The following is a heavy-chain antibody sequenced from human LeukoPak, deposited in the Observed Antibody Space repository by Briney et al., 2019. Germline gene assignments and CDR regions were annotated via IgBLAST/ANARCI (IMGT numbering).Heavy chain of an antibody. CDR1: GFNFRSYG. D-gene: IGHD1-26*01. Sequence: GGSLRLSCAASGFNFRSYGMHWVRQAPGKGLEWVAFIRYDGSNKYYADSVKGRFTISRDNSKNTLYLQMNSLRAEDTAVYYCAKGAKVGATTYFDYWGQGTLVTVSS. J-gene: IGHJ4*02. V-gene: IGHV3-30*02. CDR3: AKGAKVGATTYFDY. CDR2: IRYDGSNK.